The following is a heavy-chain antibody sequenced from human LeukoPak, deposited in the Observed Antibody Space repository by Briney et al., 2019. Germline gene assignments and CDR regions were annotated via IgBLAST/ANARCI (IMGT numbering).Heavy chain of an antibody. D-gene: IGHD3-22*01. Sequence: GGSLRLSCAASGFTFSSVWMSWVRQAPGKGLEWVSVFYSGTNTYYADSVKGRFTISRDNSKNMLYLQMNSLRAEDTAVYYCATYYYDSSGYSYFEYWGQGTLVTVSS. CDR2: FYSGTNT. V-gene: IGHV3-66*01. CDR3: ATYYYDSSGYSYFEY. J-gene: IGHJ4*02. CDR1: GFTFSSVW.